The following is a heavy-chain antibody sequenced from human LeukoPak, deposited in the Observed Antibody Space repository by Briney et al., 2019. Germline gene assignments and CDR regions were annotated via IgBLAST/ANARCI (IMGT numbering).Heavy chain of an antibody. CDR2: IIPIFGTA. CDR1: GYTFTSYG. D-gene: IGHD3-9*01. V-gene: IGHV1-69*06. J-gene: IGHJ6*03. Sequence: SVKVSCKASGYTFTSYGISWVRQAPGQGLEWMGGIIPIFGTANYAQKFQGRVTITADKSTSTAYMELSSLRSDDTAVYYCARGPTSYYDILTGYDTAEGYYYYYYMDVWGKGTTVTISS. CDR3: ARGPTSYYDILTGYDTAEGYYYYYYMDV.